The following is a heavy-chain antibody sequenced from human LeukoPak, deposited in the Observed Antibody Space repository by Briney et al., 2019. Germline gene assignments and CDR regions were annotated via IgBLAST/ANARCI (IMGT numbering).Heavy chain of an antibody. CDR3: AKGNVDIVATTD. V-gene: IGHV3-23*01. CDR1: GFTFSSYA. CDR2: ISGSGGST. Sequence: GGSLRLSCAASGFTFSSYAMSWVRQAPGKGLEWVSAISGSGGSTYYADSVKGRFTISRDNSKNTLYLQMDSLRAEDTAVYYCAKGNVDIVATTDWGQGTLVTVSS. J-gene: IGHJ4*02. D-gene: IGHD5-12*01.